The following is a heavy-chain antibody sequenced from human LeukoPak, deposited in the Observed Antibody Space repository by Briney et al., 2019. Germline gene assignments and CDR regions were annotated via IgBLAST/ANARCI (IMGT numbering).Heavy chain of an antibody. J-gene: IGHJ4*02. D-gene: IGHD3-3*01. CDR2: INHSGST. CDR3: ARKPSFWSGYSLDY. CDR1: GGSFSGYY. Sequence: PSETLSLTCAVYGGSFSGYYWSWIRQLPGKGLEWIGEINHSGSTNYNPSLKSRVTISVDTSKNQFSLRLSSVTAADTAVHYCARKPSFWSGYSLDYWGRGTLVTVSS. V-gene: IGHV4-34*01.